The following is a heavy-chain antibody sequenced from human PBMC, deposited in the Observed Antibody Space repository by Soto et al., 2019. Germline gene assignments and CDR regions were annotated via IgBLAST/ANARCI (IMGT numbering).Heavy chain of an antibody. V-gene: IGHV3-23*01. J-gene: IGHJ5*02. CDR3: AKDAVAYNGEWDWFDL. D-gene: IGHD3-10*01. Sequence: EVQLLESGGGLVQPGGSLRLSCAASGFTFKNFAVSWVRQAPGKGMEWVSAIGGSGSSANYADSVKGRFTVSRDDSKSTLYLQMSGLRVDDTALYYWAKDAVAYNGEWDWFDLWGQGTLVTVSS. CDR2: IGGSGSSA. CDR1: GFTFKNFA.